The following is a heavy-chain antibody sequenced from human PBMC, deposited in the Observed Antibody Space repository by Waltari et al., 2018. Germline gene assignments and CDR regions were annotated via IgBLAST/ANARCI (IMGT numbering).Heavy chain of an antibody. D-gene: IGHD5-12*01. CDR3: VRQVGTNWLDP. J-gene: IGHJ5*02. CDR1: GYTFTNYW. CDR2: IYPGDSDT. Sequence: EVQLVQSGAEVKKPGESLNISCPASGYTFTNYWIGRVRQMPGKGLEWMGIIYPGDSDTPYSPSFEGQVTISVDKSISISYLQWTSLKASDTAMYYCVRQVGTNWLDPWGQGTLVTVSS. V-gene: IGHV5-51*01.